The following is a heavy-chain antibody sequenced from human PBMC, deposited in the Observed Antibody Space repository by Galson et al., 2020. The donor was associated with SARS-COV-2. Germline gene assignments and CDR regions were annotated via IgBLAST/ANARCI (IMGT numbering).Heavy chain of an antibody. CDR3: ARHNTYSPLDS. V-gene: IGHV4-59*01. D-gene: IGHD2-15*01. Sequence: SETLSLTCTVSGGSISGYYWSWIRQPPGKRLEWIAYIHSSERSNYNPSLKSRVTISVDMSKNQISLKLRSMTAADTALYYCARHNTYSPLDSWGQGTLVTVSS. CDR1: GGSISGYY. CDR2: IHSSERS. J-gene: IGHJ4*02.